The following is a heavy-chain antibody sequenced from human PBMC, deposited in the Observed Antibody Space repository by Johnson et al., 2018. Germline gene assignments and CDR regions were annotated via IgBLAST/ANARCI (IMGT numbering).Heavy chain of an antibody. CDR3: VKDTVREVATIGVCDI. CDR1: GFTFDDYA. D-gene: IGHD5-12*01. Sequence: EVQLVESGGGLVQPGRSLRLSCAASGFTFDDYAIHWVRQAPGKGLEWVSGMSGNTVTIDYADSVKGRFIISSDNAKNFVYLQMNSLRAEDTALFYCVKDTVREVATIGVCDIWGQGTMVTVSS. CDR2: MSGNTVTI. V-gene: IGHV3-9*01. J-gene: IGHJ3*02.